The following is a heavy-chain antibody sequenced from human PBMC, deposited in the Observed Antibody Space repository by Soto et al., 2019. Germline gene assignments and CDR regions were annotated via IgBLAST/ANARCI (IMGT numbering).Heavy chain of an antibody. V-gene: IGHV1-18*01. CDR2: ISAHNGNT. CDR1: GYDFTTYG. CDR3: ARGWYGDY. J-gene: IGHJ4*02. D-gene: IGHD2-15*01. Sequence: QVHLVQSGAEVKNPGASVKVSCKGSGYDFTTYGITWVRQAPGQGLEWMAWISAHNGNTDYAQKLQGRVTVTRDTSKSTSYMKLRILRSDDTAMYYCARGWYGDYWGQGAMVTVSS.